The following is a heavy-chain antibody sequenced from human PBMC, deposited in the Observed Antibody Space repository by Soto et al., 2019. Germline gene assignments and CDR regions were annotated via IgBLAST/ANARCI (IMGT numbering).Heavy chain of an antibody. V-gene: IGHV4-39*01. CDR1: GASVISSRYY. D-gene: IGHD1-20*01. CDR3: ARHGRITGTQYAMAV. Sequence: QLQLHESGPGLVKPPETLPLTCTVSGASVISSRYYWGWIRQPPGKGLEWIGSIYYGGNTYKNPSLKSLVTISVDTSKNQFSLKLSSVTAADTAVYYCARHGRITGTQYAMAVWGQGTTVTVSS. J-gene: IGHJ6*02. CDR2: IYYGGNT.